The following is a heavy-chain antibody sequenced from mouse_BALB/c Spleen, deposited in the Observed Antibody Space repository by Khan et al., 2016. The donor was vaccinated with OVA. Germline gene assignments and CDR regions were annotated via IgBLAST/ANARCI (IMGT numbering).Heavy chain of an antibody. Sequence: VQLQQSGAELARPGASVKLSCKASGYTFTSYWMQWVKQRPGQGLEWIGAIYPGDGDTRYTQKFKGKATLTADKSSSTAYMQLSSLASEDSAGYYCARAPVLSDFDYWGQGTTLTVSS. D-gene: IGHD1-1*02. V-gene: IGHV1-87*01. CDR1: GYTFTSYW. J-gene: IGHJ2*01. CDR3: ARAPVLSDFDY. CDR2: IYPGDGDT.